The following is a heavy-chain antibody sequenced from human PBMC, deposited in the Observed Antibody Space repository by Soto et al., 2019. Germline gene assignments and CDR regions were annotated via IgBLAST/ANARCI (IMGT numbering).Heavy chain of an antibody. J-gene: IGHJ4*02. V-gene: IGHV4-4*02. CDR2: IYHSGST. CDR1: SGSISSSNW. Sequence: SETLSLTCAFSSGSISSSNWSRSVRKPPGKGLEWSGEIYHSGSTNYNSPLKSRVTISVDKSKNQFSLKLSSVTAADTAVYYCARAGYCSSTSCYPFGYWGQGTLVTVSS. CDR3: ARAGYCSSTSCYPFGY. D-gene: IGHD2-2*01.